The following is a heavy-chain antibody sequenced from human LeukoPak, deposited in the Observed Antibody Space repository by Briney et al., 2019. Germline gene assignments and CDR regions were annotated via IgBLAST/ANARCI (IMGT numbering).Heavy chain of an antibody. Sequence: GESLKISCKASGYSFTSYWIGWVRQMPGKGLEWMGIIYPGDSDTRYSPSFQGQVTISADKSISTAYLQWSGLKASSTAMYYCARRAYCGGDCYSGPSWFDPWGQGTLVTVSS. D-gene: IGHD2-21*02. V-gene: IGHV5-51*01. CDR3: ARRAYCGGDCYSGPSWFDP. CDR2: IYPGDSDT. J-gene: IGHJ5*02. CDR1: GYSFTSYW.